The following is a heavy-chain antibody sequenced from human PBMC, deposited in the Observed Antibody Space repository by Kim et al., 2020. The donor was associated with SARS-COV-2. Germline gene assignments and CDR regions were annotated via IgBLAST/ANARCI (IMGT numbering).Heavy chain of an antibody. CDR1: GYTFTSYA. CDR2: INAGNGNT. J-gene: IGHJ4*02. Sequence: ASVKVSCKASGYTFTSYAMHWVRQAPGQRLEWMGWINAGNGNTKYSQKFQGRVTITRDTSASTAYMELSSLRSEDTAVYYCARDAHDCSGGSCYVHLVYWGQGTLVTVSS. D-gene: IGHD2-15*01. CDR3: ARDAHDCSGGSCYVHLVY. V-gene: IGHV1-3*01.